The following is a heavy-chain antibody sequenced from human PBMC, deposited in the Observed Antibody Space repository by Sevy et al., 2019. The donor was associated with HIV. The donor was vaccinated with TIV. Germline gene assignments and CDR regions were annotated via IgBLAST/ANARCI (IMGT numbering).Heavy chain of an antibody. D-gene: IGHD4-4*01. J-gene: IGHJ4*02. V-gene: IGHV3-15*01. CDR2: IKSKTDGGPT. Sequence: GGSLRLSCAASGFTLSDAWMSWVRQAPGKGLEWVGRIKSKTDGGPTDYAAPVKGRFTISRDESKNTLYLQMNSLKTEDTAVYHCTTDAHDFTNYPSPYYFDQWGQGTLVTVSS. CDR3: TTDAHDFTNYPSPYYFDQ. CDR1: GFTLSDAW.